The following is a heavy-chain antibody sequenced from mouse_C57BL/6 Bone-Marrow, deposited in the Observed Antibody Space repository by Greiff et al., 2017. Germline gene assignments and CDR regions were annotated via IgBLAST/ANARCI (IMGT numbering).Heavy chain of an antibody. CDR2: ISSGGSYT. J-gene: IGHJ1*03. V-gene: IGHV5-6*01. D-gene: IGHD2-2*01. CDR1: GFTFSSYG. Sequence: EVQLVESGGDLVKPGGSLKLSCAASGFTFSSYGMSWVRQTPDKRLEWVATISSGGSYTYYPDCVKGRFTISRDNAKNTLYLQMSSLKSEDTAMYYCARGGYYWYFEVWGTGTTVTVSS. CDR3: ARGGYYWYFEV.